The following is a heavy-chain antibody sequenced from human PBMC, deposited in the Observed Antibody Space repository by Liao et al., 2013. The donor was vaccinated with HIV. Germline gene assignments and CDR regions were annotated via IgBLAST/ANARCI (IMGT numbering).Heavy chain of an antibody. CDR1: GGSISSSSYY. Sequence: GGSISSSSYYWGWIRQPPGKGLEWIGGIYYSGSTYYNPSLRSRVTISVDTSKNQFSLKLSSVTAADTAVYYCARDGGYCSSTSCYMYYYYYYMDVWGKGTTVTVSS. CDR3: ARDGGYCSSTSCYMYYYYYYMDV. CDR2: IYYSGST. V-gene: IGHV4-39*07. D-gene: IGHD2-2*02. J-gene: IGHJ6*03.